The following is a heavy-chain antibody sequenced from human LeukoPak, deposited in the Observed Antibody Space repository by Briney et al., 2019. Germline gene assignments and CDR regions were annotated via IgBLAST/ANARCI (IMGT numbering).Heavy chain of an antibody. D-gene: IGHD6-19*01. CDR2: ISYDGSSI. CDR3: VRDHSTGGSGWYYDS. Sequence: TGGSLRLSCAASGFTFSNYAMHWVRQAHGTGLEWVALISYDGSSIRYADSVRGRFTISRDNSKNTLYLEVSSLRADDTAVYYCVRDHSTGGSGWYYDSWGQGTLLTVSS. V-gene: IGHV3-30*04. J-gene: IGHJ5*01. CDR1: GFTFSNYA.